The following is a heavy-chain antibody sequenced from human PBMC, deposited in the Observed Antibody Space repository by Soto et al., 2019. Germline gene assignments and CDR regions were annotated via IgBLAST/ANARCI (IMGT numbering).Heavy chain of an antibody. J-gene: IGHJ5*02. V-gene: IGHV5-51*01. Sequence: EVQLVQSGTEVKKPGDSLKISCEFPGYTFIRNSIAWVRQMPGRGLEWMGLIHPSDSQAKYSPSFQGQVTISVDRSTNTAYLQWNSLKASDTAMYYCRTYYTFWSAWSQGPLFIVSS. CDR3: RTYYTFWSA. CDR2: IHPSDSQA. CDR1: GYTFIRNS. D-gene: IGHD3-3*01.